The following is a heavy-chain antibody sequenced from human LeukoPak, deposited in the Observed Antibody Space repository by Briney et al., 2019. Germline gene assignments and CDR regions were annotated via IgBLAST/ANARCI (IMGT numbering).Heavy chain of an antibody. CDR3: ARDRDEGAFGI. Sequence: SETLSLTCTVSGGSVSSGSYYWSWIRQPPGKGLEWIGYIYYSGSTNYNPSLKSRVTISVDTSKNQFSLKLSSVTAADTAVYYCARDRDEGAFGIWGQGTMVTVSS. J-gene: IGHJ3*02. CDR2: IYYSGST. V-gene: IGHV4-61*01. D-gene: IGHD3-10*01. CDR1: GGSVSSGSYY.